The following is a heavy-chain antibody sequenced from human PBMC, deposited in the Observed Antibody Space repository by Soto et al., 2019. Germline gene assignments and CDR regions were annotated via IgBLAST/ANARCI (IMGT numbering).Heavy chain of an antibody. V-gene: IGHV4-31*03. D-gene: IGHD6-19*01. J-gene: IGHJ4*02. CDR3: ATSRKGGWTFDH. CDR1: GDSISSGAYY. Sequence: QVQLQESGPGLVKPSQTLALTCTVSGDSISSGAYYWSWVRQFPGKGLRLIGYIQYPGGTLYTPSLMSRLSISVDTSKNQFSLNLNSVTAADTAVYFCATSRKGGWTFDHWGQGTQVTVSS. CDR2: IQYPGGT.